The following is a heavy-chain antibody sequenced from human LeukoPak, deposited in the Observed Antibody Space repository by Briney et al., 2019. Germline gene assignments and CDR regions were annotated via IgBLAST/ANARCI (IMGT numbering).Heavy chain of an antibody. V-gene: IGHV3-30*04. CDR1: GFTFSSYA. D-gene: IGHD1-26*01. CDR3: AKESMPSGSYYQDAFDI. CDR2: ISFDGRNK. J-gene: IGHJ3*02. Sequence: PGGSLRLSCAASGFTFSSYAMHWVRQAPGKGLEWVAVISFDGRNKYYAESVRGRFTISRDNSKNTLYLQMNSLRAEDTAVYYCAKESMPSGSYYQDAFDIWGQGTMVTVSS.